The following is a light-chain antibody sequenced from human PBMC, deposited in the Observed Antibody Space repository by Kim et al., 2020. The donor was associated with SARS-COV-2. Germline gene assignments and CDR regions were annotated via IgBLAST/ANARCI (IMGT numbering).Light chain of an antibody. V-gene: IGLV2-14*03. CDR2: DVS. Sequence: QSALTQPASVSGSPGQSITISCTGTSSDVGGFNYVSWYQQHPGNAPKLMIFDVSNRPSGVSYRFSGSKSGNTASLTISGLQAEDEADYYCSSYSTGSTLVVFGGGTQLTVL. J-gene: IGLJ2*01. CDR1: SSDVGGFNY. CDR3: SSYSTGSTLVV.